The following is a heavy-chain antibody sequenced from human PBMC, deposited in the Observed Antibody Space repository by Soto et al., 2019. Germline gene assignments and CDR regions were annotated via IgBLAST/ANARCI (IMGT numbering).Heavy chain of an antibody. D-gene: IGHD2-15*01. J-gene: IGHJ6*02. CDR3: ARGSRLPNPYYYYYGMDV. CDR1: GGSFSGYY. V-gene: IGHV4-34*01. CDR2: INHSGST. Sequence: SETLSLTCAVYGGSFSGYYWSWIRQPPGKGLEWIGEINHSGSTNYNPSLMSRVTISVDTSKNQFSLKLSSVTAADTAVYYCARGSRLPNPYYYYYGMDVWGQGTTVTVSS.